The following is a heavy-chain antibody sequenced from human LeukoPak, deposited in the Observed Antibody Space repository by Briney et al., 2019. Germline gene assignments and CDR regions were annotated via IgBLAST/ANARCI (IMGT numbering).Heavy chain of an antibody. CDR2: IYPGDSPGDSDT. Sequence: GESLKISCKVSGYNFANNWLGWVRQLPGKGLEWMGIIYPGDSPGDSDTRYSPSFQGQVTISADKSINTAYLQWSSPKASDTAMYYCARRVVNNKNYYFDLWGRGTLVTVSS. J-gene: IGHJ2*01. CDR1: GYNFANNW. CDR3: ARRVVNNKNYYFDL. D-gene: IGHD4-23*01. V-gene: IGHV5-51*01.